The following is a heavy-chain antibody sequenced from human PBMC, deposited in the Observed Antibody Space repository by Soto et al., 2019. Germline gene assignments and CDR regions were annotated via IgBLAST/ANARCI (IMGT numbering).Heavy chain of an antibody. J-gene: IGHJ4*02. CDR1: GYTFTSYA. D-gene: IGHD6-19*01. CDR2: INAGNSDT. V-gene: IGHV1-3*01. CDR3: ARDPVAGTYFDY. Sequence: ASVKVSCKASGYTFTSYAIHWVHQAPGQRLEWMGWINAGNSDTKYSQKFQGRVTITSDTSASTAYMALRSLRSDDTAVYYCARDPVAGTYFDYWGQGTLVTVSS.